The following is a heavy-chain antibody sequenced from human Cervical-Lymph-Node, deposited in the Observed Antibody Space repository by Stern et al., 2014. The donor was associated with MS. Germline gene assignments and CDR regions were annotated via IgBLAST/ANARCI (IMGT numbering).Heavy chain of an antibody. D-gene: IGHD5-12*01. CDR1: GFMFRTYG. J-gene: IGHJ4*02. Sequence: MQLVESGGGVVQPGTSQRLSCAASGFMFRTYGMHWVRQAPGKGLEWVAVISYDGSKIYYAEAVKGRFSISRDISKNTLYLQMNSLTAEDTAVYYCAKDKGGGYGIDYWGQGTRVTVSS. V-gene: IGHV3-30*18. CDR3: AKDKGGGYGIDY. CDR2: ISYDGSKI.